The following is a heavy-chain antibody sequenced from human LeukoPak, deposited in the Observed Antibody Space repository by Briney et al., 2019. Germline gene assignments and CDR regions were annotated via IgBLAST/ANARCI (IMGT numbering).Heavy chain of an antibody. Sequence: GESLKISCKGSGYSFTSFWIGWVRQMPGKGLEWMGIIYPGDSDTRYSPSFQGQVTMSADKSINTAYLQWSSLKASDTAMYYCARRQGCSSSSCPPDSWGQGTLVTVSS. CDR2: IYPGDSDT. V-gene: IGHV5-51*01. J-gene: IGHJ4*02. CDR3: ARRQGCSSSSCPPDS. CDR1: GYSFTSFW. D-gene: IGHD2-15*01.